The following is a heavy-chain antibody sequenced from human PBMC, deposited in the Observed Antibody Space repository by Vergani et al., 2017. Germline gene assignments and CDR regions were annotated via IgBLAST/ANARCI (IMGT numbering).Heavy chain of an antibody. J-gene: IGHJ3*02. V-gene: IGHV4-34*01. CDR3: ARGGRRGGWEGAAFDI. CDR1: GVSFSGYY. D-gene: IGHD1-26*01. CDR2: INHSGST. Sequence: QVQLQQWGAGLLKPSETLSLTCAVYGVSFSGYYWSWIRQAPGKGLEWIGEINHSGSTNYNPSLKSRVTISVDTSKNQFSLRLSSVTAADTAVYYCARGGRRGGWEGAAFDIWGQGTRVTVSS.